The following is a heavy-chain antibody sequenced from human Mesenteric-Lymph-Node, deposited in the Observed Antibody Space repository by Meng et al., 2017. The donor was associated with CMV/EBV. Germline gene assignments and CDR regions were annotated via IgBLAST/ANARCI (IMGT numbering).Heavy chain of an antibody. CDR1: GYSFNTYW. V-gene: IGHV5-51*01. CDR2: IYPDDSDT. CDR3: ARGGCSTTYCPPYCSFDL. J-gene: IGHJ2*01. D-gene: IGHD1-26*01. Sequence: GESLKISCKGSGYSFNTYWIGWVRQMPGKGLEWMGIIYPDDSDTKYSPSFQGQVTISADKSISTTSLHWSSLMASDTAMYYCARGGCSTTYCPPYCSFDLWGRGTLVTVSS.